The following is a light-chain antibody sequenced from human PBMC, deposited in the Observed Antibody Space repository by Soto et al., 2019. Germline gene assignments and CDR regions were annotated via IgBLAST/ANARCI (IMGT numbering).Light chain of an antibody. J-gene: IGKJ4*01. V-gene: IGKV1-5*03. Sequence: DLPIAQSPSGLCAFLGERVNVSFRASQTISTWLAWYQQKPGKAPNLLIYKASSLESGVPSRFSGSGSGTEFTLTISSLQPDDFATYYCRQYNTFPLNCGGGTKVAIK. CDR2: KAS. CDR1: QTISTW. CDR3: RQYNTFPLN.